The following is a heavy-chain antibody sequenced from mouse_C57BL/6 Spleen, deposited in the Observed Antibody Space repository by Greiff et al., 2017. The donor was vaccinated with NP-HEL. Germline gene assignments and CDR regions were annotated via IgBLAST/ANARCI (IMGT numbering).Heavy chain of an antibody. CDR1: GYSITSGYY. V-gene: IGHV3-6*01. CDR2: ISYDGSN. CDR3: ARGDYGSSPVYFDY. D-gene: IGHD1-1*01. J-gene: IGHJ2*01. Sequence: EVQLQESGPGLVKPSQSLSLTCSVTGYSITSGYYWNWIRQFPGNKLEWMGYISYDGSNNYNPSLKNRISITRDTSKNQFFLKLNSVTTEDTATYYCARGDYGSSPVYFDYWGQGTTLTVSS.